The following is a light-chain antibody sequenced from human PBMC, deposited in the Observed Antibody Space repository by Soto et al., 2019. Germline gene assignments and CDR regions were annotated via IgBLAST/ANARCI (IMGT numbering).Light chain of an antibody. Sequence: DVVVTQSPLSLPVTLGQPASISCRSSQSLVYSDGNTYWNWFQQRPGQSPRRLIYRVSNRDSGVPGRFNGSGAGTDFTLKISRVEAEDVGVYYCIQGTHWPPKTFGQGTKVEI. J-gene: IGKJ1*01. CDR2: RVS. CDR3: IQGTHWPPKT. V-gene: IGKV2-30*01. CDR1: QSLVYSDGNTY.